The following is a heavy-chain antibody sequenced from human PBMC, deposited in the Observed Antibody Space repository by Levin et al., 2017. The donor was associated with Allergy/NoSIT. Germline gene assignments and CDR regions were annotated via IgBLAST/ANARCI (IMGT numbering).Heavy chain of an antibody. CDR2: INHSGST. D-gene: IGHD2-15*01. J-gene: IGHJ4*02. CDR1: GGSFSGYY. Sequence: SETLSLTCAVYGGSFSGYYWSWIRQPPGKGLEWIGEINHSGSTNYNPSLKSRVTISVDTSKNQFSLKLSSVTAADTAVYYCARHRVGGSFGNRPFDYWGQGTLVTVSS. CDR3: ARHRVGGSFGNRPFDY. V-gene: IGHV4-34*01.